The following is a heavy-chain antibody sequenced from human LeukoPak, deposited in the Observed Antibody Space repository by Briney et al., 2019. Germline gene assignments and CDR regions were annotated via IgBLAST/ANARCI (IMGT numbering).Heavy chain of an antibody. CDR2: IYTSGST. Sequence: SETLSLTCTASGGSISSYYWSWIRQPAGKGLGWIGRIYTSGSTNYNPSLKSRVTMSVDTSKNQFSLKLSSVTAADTAVYYCARLSGINAFDIWGQGTMVTVSS. V-gene: IGHV4-4*07. CDR1: GGSISSYY. CDR3: ARLSGINAFDI. J-gene: IGHJ3*02. D-gene: IGHD1-26*01.